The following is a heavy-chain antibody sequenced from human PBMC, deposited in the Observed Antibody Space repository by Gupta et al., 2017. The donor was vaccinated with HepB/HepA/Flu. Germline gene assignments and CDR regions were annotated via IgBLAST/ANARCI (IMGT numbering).Heavy chain of an antibody. V-gene: IGHV1-46*01. D-gene: IGHD4-23*01. J-gene: IGHJ5*02. Sequence: QVQLVQSGAEVKKPGASVKVSCKASGYSFTSYYMHWVRQAPGQGLEWMGVINPDGGRTSYAQKFQGRVTMSRDTSTNTVYMELSSLRSEDTAVYYCARDYGGNLALNWFDPWGQGTLVTVSS. CDR2: INPDGGRT. CDR1: GYSFTSYY. CDR3: ARDYGGNLALNWFDP.